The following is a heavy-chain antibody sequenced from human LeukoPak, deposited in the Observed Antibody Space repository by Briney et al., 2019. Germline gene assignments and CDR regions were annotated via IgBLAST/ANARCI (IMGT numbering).Heavy chain of an antibody. J-gene: IGHJ4*02. CDR3: AGSRWLRSSTGEGFDY. V-gene: IGHV1-18*01. CDR2: ISAYNGNT. D-gene: IGHD5-12*01. CDR1: GYTFTSYG. Sequence: GASVKVSCKASGYTFTSYGISWVRQAPGQGLEWMGWISAYNGNTNYAQKLQGRVTMTTDTSTSTAYMELRSLRSDDTAVYYCAGSRWLRSSTGEGFDYWGQGTLVTVSS.